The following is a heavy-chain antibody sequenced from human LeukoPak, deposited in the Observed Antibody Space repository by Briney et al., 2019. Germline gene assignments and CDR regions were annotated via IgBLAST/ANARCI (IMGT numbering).Heavy chain of an antibody. CDR3: ARHRIVVVPAATFDF. V-gene: IGHV4-39*01. CDR1: GGSISSSSYY. CDR2: IYYSGST. Sequence: SETLSLTCTVSGGSISSSSYYWGWIRQPPGKGLEWIGSIYYSGSTYYNLSLKSRVTIFVDTSKNQFSLKLSSVTAADTAVYYCARHRIVVVPAATFDFWGQGTLVTVSS. D-gene: IGHD2-2*01. J-gene: IGHJ4*02.